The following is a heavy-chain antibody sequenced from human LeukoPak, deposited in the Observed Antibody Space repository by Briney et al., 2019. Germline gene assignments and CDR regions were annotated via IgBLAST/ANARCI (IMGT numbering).Heavy chain of an antibody. CDR1: GFTFSSYS. Sequence: PGGSLRLSCAASGFTFSSYSMNWVRQAPGKGLEWVSSISSSSSYIYYADSVKGRFTISRDNAKNSLYLQMNSLRAEDTAMYYCARSGEYYDSSGRYLGYWGQGTLVTVSS. D-gene: IGHD3-22*01. CDR2: ISSSSSYI. CDR3: ARSGEYYDSSGRYLGY. V-gene: IGHV3-21*01. J-gene: IGHJ4*02.